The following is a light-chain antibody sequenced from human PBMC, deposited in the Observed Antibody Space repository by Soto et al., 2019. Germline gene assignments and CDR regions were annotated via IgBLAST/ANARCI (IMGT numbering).Light chain of an antibody. Sequence: QSVLTQPPAVSAAPGQTVTISCSGSTSNIGNNHVSWYQQLPGTAPKLLTYEYNKRPSAIPDRFSGSKSGTSATLVITGLQTGDEADYHCGTWDSNLSTWVFGGGTKLTVL. CDR2: EYN. J-gene: IGLJ3*02. V-gene: IGLV1-51*02. CDR3: GTWDSNLSTWV. CDR1: TSNIGNNH.